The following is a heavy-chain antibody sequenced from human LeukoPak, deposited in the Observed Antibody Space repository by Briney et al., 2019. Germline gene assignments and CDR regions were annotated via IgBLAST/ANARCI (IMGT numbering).Heavy chain of an antibody. V-gene: IGHV4-39*07. CDR1: GGSVSSSDYY. D-gene: IGHD6-13*01. CDR3: ARQYSSSWYYFDY. Sequence: PSETLSLTCTVSGGSVSSSDYYWDWMRQPPGKGLEWIGSIYYSGSTYYNPSLKSRVTISVDTSKNQFSLKLSSVTAADTAVYYCARQYSSSWYYFDYWGQGTLVTVSS. J-gene: IGHJ4*02. CDR2: IYYSGST.